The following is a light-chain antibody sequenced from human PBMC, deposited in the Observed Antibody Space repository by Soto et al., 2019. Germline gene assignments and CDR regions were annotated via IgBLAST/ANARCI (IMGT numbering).Light chain of an antibody. CDR3: QQYGSSPWT. V-gene: IGKV3-20*01. CDR1: QSVSSTY. CDR2: GAS. J-gene: IGKJ1*01. Sequence: EIVLTQSPGTLSLSPGERATLSCRASQSVSSTYFAWYQQKPGQAPRLLIYGASSRATGIPDRFSGSESGTDFTLTISRLEPEDFAVYYCQQYGSSPWTFGPGTKVEIK.